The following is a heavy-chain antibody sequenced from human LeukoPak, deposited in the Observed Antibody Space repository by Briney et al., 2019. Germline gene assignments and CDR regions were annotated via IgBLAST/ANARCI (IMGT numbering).Heavy chain of an antibody. CDR1: GFTFSSYW. CDR3: ARWGYACYI. D-gene: IGHD2-2*01. J-gene: IGHJ3*02. Sequence: GGSLRLSCAASGFTFSSYWVHWVRQAPGKGLGWVSCFTSDESSRIYADCVNCRFTISRHNAKNTLDLQMNNLRAEDTAVYYCARWGYACYICWQETMLVVFS. V-gene: IGHV3-74*01. CDR2: FTSDESSR.